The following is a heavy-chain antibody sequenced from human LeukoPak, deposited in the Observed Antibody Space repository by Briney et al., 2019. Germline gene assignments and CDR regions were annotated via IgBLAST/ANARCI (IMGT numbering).Heavy chain of an antibody. CDR3: ARGLSGDWFDP. CDR1: GGTFRSYG. Sequence: GASVKVSFKASGGTFRSYGISWVRQAPGQGLEWMGRIIPILDITNYAQRFQGRVTITADEPTNTAYMELSSLRSEDTAVYFCARGLSGDWFDPWGQGTLVTVSS. V-gene: IGHV1-69*04. CDR2: IIPILDIT. J-gene: IGHJ5*02. D-gene: IGHD4-17*01.